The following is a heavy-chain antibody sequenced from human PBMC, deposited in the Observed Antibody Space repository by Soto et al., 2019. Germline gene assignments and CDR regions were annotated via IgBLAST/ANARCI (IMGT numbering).Heavy chain of an antibody. V-gene: IGHV1-18*01. CDR3: ARGPSAVNYDFWSGPPNFDY. CDR2: ISAYNGNT. J-gene: IGHJ4*02. D-gene: IGHD3-3*01. CDR1: GSTFTSYG. Sequence: ASVKVSCKASGSTFTSYGISWVRQAPGQGLEWMGWISAYNGNTNYAQKLQGRVTMTTDTSTSTAYMELRSLRSDDTAVYYCARGPSAVNYDFWSGPPNFDYWGQGTLVTVSS.